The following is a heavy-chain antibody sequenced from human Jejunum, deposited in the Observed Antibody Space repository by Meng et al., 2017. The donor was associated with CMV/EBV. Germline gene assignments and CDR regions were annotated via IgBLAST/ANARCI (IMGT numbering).Heavy chain of an antibody. Sequence: GYSFNRYWSAWLRQMPGKGLEWMGMIYPGDLDIRYSPSFQGQVTISVDRSISTVYLEWSSLKASDTAMYYCVRRDSSSWHNYFDIWGQGNLVTVSS. D-gene: IGHD6-13*01. CDR2: IYPGDLDI. V-gene: IGHV5-51*01. CDR3: VRRDSSSWHNYFDI. J-gene: IGHJ5*02. CDR1: GYSFNRYW.